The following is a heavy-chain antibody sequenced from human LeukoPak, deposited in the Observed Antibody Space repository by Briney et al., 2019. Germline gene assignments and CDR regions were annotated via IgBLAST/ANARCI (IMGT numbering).Heavy chain of an antibody. J-gene: IGHJ3*02. Sequence: SETLSLTCTVSGGSISSYYWSWIRQPAGKGLEWIGCIYTSGSTNYNPSLKSRVTMSVDTSKNQFSLKLSSVTAADTAVYYCARALGYYYDSSGYDAFDIWGQGTMVTVSS. V-gene: IGHV4-4*07. CDR3: ARALGYYYDSSGYDAFDI. D-gene: IGHD3-22*01. CDR2: IYTSGST. CDR1: GGSISSYY.